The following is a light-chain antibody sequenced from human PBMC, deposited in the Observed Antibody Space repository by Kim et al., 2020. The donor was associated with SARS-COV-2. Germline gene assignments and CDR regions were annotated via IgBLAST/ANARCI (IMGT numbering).Light chain of an antibody. CDR2: STN. CDR3: ILFVAGTWV. Sequence: QTVVAQEPSFSVSPGGTVTLTCGLSSGSVSTSSSPSWYQQTPGQAPRTLIYSTNTRSSGVPDRFSGSILGNKAALTITRAQADDESDYYCILFVAGTWVFGGGTQLTIL. V-gene: IGLV8-61*01. J-gene: IGLJ3*02. CDR1: SGSVSTSSS.